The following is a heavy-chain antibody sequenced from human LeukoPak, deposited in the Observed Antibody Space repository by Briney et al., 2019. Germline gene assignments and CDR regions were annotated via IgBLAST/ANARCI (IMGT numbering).Heavy chain of an antibody. CDR2: IYYSGST. CDR3: ARVGPLYSNPLYYYYYMDV. CDR1: GGSISSGDKH. V-gene: IGHV4-30-4*08. D-gene: IGHD4-11*01. Sequence: SETLSLTCTVSGGSISSGDKHWSWIRQPPGKGLEWIGHIYYSGSTYYNPSLKSRLTISVDTSKNQFSLNLNSATAADTAVYYCARVGPLYSNPLYYYYYMDVWGKGTTVTVSS. J-gene: IGHJ6*03.